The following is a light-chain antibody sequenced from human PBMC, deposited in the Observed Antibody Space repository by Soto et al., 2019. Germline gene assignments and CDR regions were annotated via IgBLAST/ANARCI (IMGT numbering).Light chain of an antibody. Sequence: QSVLTQPASVSGSPGQSITISCTGTTSDVGLYNYVSWYQQHPGKAPKLMISEVSNRPSGVSNRFSGSKSGNTASLTISGLQAEDEADYYCCSFASSSTYVFGTGTKLTVL. CDR1: TSDVGLYNY. CDR3: CSFASSSTYV. V-gene: IGLV2-14*01. CDR2: EVS. J-gene: IGLJ1*01.